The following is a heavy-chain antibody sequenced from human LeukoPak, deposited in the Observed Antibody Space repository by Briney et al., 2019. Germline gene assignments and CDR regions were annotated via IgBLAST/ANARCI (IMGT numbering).Heavy chain of an antibody. J-gene: IGHJ5*02. CDR2: MYSSGTT. Sequence: PSQTLSLTCTVSGGSISSGSYSWNWIRQPAGKGLEWIGRMYSSGTTNYNPSLKSRVTISVDTSKNQFSLKLSSVTAADTAVYYCARAPVGPWNLVWFDPWGQGTLVTVSS. D-gene: IGHD1-7*01. CDR3: ARAPVGPWNLVWFDP. V-gene: IGHV4-61*02. CDR1: GGSISSGSYS.